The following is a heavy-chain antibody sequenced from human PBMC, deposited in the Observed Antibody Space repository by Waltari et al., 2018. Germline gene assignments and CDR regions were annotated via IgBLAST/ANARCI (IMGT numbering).Heavy chain of an antibody. V-gene: IGHV4-39*01. CDR2: IYYSGTD. Sequence: QLHLQESGPILVKPSETLSLPCTVSGASITSRNYYWAWTRKSPAKGLEWIGIIYYSGTDYYNPSLKSRVTIAVDSSKNQFSLKVNSVTVADTAVYYCARLLPYDFWSSYSGWFDPWGQGVLVTVSS. CDR1: GASITSRNYY. CDR3: ARLLPYDFWSSYSGWFDP. J-gene: IGHJ5*02. D-gene: IGHD3-3*01.